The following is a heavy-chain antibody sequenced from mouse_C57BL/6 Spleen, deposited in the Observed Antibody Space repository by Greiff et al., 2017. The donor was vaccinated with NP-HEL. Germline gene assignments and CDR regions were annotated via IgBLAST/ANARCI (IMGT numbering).Heavy chain of an antibody. CDR3: ARPTTVVDYYYAMDY. D-gene: IGHD1-1*01. CDR1: GYAFTSSW. Sequence: QVQLQQSGPELVKPGASVKISCKASGYAFTSSWMNWVKQRPGKGLEWIGRIYPGDGDTNYNGKFKGKATLTADKSSSTAYMQLSSLTSEDSAVYFCARPTTVVDYYYAMDYWGQGTSVTVSS. V-gene: IGHV1-82*01. CDR2: IYPGDGDT. J-gene: IGHJ4*01.